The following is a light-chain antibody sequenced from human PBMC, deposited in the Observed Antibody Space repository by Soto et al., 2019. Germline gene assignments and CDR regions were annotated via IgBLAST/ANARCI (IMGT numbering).Light chain of an antibody. V-gene: IGKV2-30*01. J-gene: IGKJ2*01. CDR3: IQGSHWPYT. CDR1: QSLVYRDGDTY. Sequence: DVVLTQSPLSLPVTLGQPASISCRSSQSLVYRDGDTYLNWFQQRPGQSPRRLIYRVSNRDSGVPDRFSGSGSGTDFTLKISRVEAEDVGIYYCIQGSHWPYTIGQGTKLEIK. CDR2: RVS.